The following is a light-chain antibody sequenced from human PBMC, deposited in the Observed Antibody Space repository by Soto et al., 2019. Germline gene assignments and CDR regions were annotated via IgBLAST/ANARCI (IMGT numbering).Light chain of an antibody. CDR3: SSYTSSSTLV. CDR1: SSDVGGYNY. J-gene: IGLJ1*01. V-gene: IGLV2-14*01. Sequence: QSVLTQPAPVSWAPGQSIPLSCPGTSSDVGGYNYVSWYQQHPGKAPKLMIYEVSNRSSGVSNRFSGSKSGNTASLTISGLQAEDEADYYCSSYTSSSTLVFGTGTKVTVL. CDR2: EVS.